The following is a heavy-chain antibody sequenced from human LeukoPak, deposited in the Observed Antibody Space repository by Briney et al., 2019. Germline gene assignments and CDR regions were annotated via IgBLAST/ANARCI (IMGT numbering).Heavy chain of an antibody. D-gene: IGHD3-3*01. J-gene: IGHJ5*01. CDR3: AKRVPLTALDS. CDR2: IRYDGSNK. Sequence: GGSLRLSCAASGFNFNYYGMHWVRQAPGKGLEWVAFIRYDGSNKYYADSVKGRFTISRDNSKNRLFLQMNSLRVEDSGVYYCAKRVPLTALDSWGQGTLVTVSS. CDR1: GFNFNYYG. V-gene: IGHV3-30*02.